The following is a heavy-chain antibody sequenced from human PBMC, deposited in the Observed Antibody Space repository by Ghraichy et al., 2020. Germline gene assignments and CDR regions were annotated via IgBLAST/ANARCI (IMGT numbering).Heavy chain of an antibody. CDR2: ISTSGST. D-gene: IGHD7-27*01. CDR1: GGSISSASYC. J-gene: IGHJ3*02. V-gene: IGHV4-61*02. Sequence: SLNISCTVSGGSISSASYCWSWIRQSAGKGLEWIGRISTSGSTSYNPSLKSRVTISVDTSKNQFSLNLSSVTAADTAVYYCARGLGLTVDNNAFDIWGQGTMVTVSS. CDR3: ARGLGLTVDNNAFDI.